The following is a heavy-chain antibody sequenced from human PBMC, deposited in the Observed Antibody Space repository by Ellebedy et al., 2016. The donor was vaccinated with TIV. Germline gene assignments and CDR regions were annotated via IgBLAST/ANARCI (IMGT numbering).Heavy chain of an antibody. V-gene: IGHV1-2*02. CDR1: GYSFTANY. J-gene: IGHJ4*02. D-gene: IGHD3-9*01. CDR3: ARGSDFLTGGDFDT. Sequence: ASVKVSCKTSGYSFTANYMHWVRQAPGQGLEWVGWINPNSGATRYAEQFEGRVTMTRDVSINTAFMELKWLRSDDSAVYFCARGSDFLTGGDFDTWGQGTLVSVS. CDR2: INPNSGAT.